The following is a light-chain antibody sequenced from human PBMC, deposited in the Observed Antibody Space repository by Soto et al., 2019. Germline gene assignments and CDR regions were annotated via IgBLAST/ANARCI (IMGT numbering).Light chain of an antibody. V-gene: IGKV1-33*01. CDR2: GAS. CDR3: QQYDNLLT. J-gene: IGKJ4*01. CDR1: QDISKY. Sequence: DIQMTQSPSSLSASVGDRVTITCQASQDISKYLNWYQQKPGKAPKLLIYGASNLQTGVPSRFSGSGSGTDFTFTISSLRPEDIATYYCQQYDNLLTFGGGTKVEIK.